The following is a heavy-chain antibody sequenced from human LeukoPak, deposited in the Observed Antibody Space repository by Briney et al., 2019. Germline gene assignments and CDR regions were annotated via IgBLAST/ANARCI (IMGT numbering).Heavy chain of an antibody. CDR1: GGSISSYY. CDR2: IYYSGNT. V-gene: IGHV4-59*01. J-gene: IGHJ4*02. CDR3: ARGVVAATGYDY. Sequence: SETLSLTCTVSGGSISSYYWSWIRQPPGKGLEWIGYIYYSGNTNYNPSLKSRVTISVDTLKNQFSLKMSSVTAADTATYYCARGVVAATGYDYWGQGTLVTVSS. D-gene: IGHD2-15*01.